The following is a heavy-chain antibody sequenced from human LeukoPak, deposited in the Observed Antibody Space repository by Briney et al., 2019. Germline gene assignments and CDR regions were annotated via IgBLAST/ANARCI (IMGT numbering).Heavy chain of an antibody. J-gene: IGHJ6*03. V-gene: IGHV4-4*07. D-gene: IGHD6-13*01. CDR2: IYTSGST. CDR3: AREFRYVAAAGRYYYYYMDV. CDR1: GGSISSYY. Sequence: SETLSLTCTVSGGSISSYYWSWIRQPAGKGLEWIGRIYTSGSTNYNPSLKSRVTMSVDTSKNQFSLKLSPVTAADTAVYHCAREFRYVAAAGRYYYYYMDVWGKGTTVTISS.